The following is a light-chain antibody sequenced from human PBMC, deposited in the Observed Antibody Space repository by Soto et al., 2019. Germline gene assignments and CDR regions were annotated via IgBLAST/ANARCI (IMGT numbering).Light chain of an antibody. J-gene: IGKJ1*01. Sequence: DMQMTQSPSSLSSSVGDRVTIAFRASQNVRSYLNWYQQKPGKAPDLLIYETSTLQSGVPSRFSGTGYGTDFTLTISSLQPEDFATYYCQQTFSIPRTFGHGTKVDIK. V-gene: IGKV1-39*01. CDR2: ETS. CDR1: QNVRSY. CDR3: QQTFSIPRT.